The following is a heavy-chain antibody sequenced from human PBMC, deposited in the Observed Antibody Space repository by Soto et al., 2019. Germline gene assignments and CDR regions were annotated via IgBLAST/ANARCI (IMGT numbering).Heavy chain of an antibody. CDR2: IDPSDSYT. CDR1: GYSFTSYW. J-gene: IGHJ5*02. Sequence: PWESLKISCKGSGYSFTSYWISWVRQMPGKGLEWMGRIDPSDSYTNYSPSFQGHVTISADKSISTAYLQWSSLKASDTAMYYCARPWTGGSNWFDPWGQGTLVTVSS. D-gene: IGHD5-12*01. CDR3: ARPWTGGSNWFDP. V-gene: IGHV5-10-1*01.